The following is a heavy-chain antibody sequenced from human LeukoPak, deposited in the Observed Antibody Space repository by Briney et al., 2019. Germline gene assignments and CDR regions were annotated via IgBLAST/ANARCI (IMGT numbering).Heavy chain of an antibody. Sequence: GGSLRLSCEASGFTFSSYWMHWVRQVPGKGLVWVSRIDSDGSSTNYVDSVKGRFTISRDNAKSSLYLQMNSLRDEDTAVYYCANLGPPGRDHYLESWGQGTLVTVSS. CDR1: GFTFSSYW. V-gene: IGHV3-74*01. D-gene: IGHD5-24*01. CDR3: ANLGPPGRDHYLES. CDR2: IDSDGSST. J-gene: IGHJ4*02.